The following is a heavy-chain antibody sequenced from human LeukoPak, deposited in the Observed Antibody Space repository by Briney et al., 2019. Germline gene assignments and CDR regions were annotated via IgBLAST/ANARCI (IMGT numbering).Heavy chain of an antibody. J-gene: IGHJ6*02. CDR2: IKQDGSEK. Sequence: GGSLRLSCAASGFTFSSYWMSWVRQAPGKGLEWVANIKQDGSEKYYVDSVKGRFTISRDNAKNSLYLQMNSLRAEDTAVYYCARDDRGLRLLEWLPTYYYGMDVWGQGTTVTVSS. D-gene: IGHD3-3*01. CDR3: ARDDRGLRLLEWLPTYYYGMDV. CDR1: GFTFSSYW. V-gene: IGHV3-7*01.